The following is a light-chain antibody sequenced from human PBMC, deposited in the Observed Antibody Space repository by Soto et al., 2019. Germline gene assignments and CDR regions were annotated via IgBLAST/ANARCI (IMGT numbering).Light chain of an antibody. CDR3: SSYTGSNTRV. CDR2: DVS. Sequence: QSALTQPASVSGSPGQSITISCTGTSSDVGAYNYVSWYQQHPGKAPKVMIFDVSNRPSGISNRFSGSKSGNTASLTISGLQAEDEADYYCSSYTGSNTRVFDGGTKLTVL. J-gene: IGLJ3*02. CDR1: SSDVGAYNY. V-gene: IGLV2-14*03.